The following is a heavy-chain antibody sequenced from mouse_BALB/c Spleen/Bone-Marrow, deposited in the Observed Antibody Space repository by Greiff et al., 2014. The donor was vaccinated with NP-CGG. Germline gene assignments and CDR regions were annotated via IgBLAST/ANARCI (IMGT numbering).Heavy chain of an antibody. V-gene: IGHV2-9*02. J-gene: IGHJ2*01. CDR3: AIAYFGNYNYYFDY. Sequence: QVQLQQSGPGLVAPSQSLSITCTASGFSLTSYGVHWVRQPPGKGLEWLGIIWAGGSTNYNSALMSRLSISKDNSKSQVFLKMNSLQTDDTAMYFCAIAYFGNYNYYFDYWGQGTTLTVSS. CDR2: IWAGGST. D-gene: IGHD2-10*01. CDR1: GFSLTSYG.